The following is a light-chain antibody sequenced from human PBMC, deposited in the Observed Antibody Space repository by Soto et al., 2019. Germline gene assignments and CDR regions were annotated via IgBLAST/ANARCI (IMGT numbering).Light chain of an antibody. CDR2: DNN. J-gene: IGLJ3*02. CDR3: GTWDSSLSSWV. V-gene: IGLV1-51*01. Sequence: QSVLTQPPSVSAAPGQRVTISCSGSYSNIGNNYVSWYQQFPETAPKLLIYDNNKRPSGTPDRFSGSKSGTSATLGITGLQTGDEADYYCGTWDSSLSSWVFGGGTKLTVL. CDR1: YSNIGNNY.